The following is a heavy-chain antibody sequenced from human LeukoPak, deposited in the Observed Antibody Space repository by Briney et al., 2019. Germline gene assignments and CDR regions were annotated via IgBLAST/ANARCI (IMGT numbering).Heavy chain of an antibody. J-gene: IGHJ4*02. Sequence: SETLSLTCAVYGGSFSGYYWSWIRQPPGKGLEWLGEINHSGSTNYNPSLKSRVTISVDTSKNQFSLKLSSVTAADTAVYYCARGSDIVVVPAAIYYFDYWGQGTLVTVSS. CDR2: INHSGST. V-gene: IGHV4-34*01. CDR3: ARGSDIVVVPAAIYYFDY. D-gene: IGHD2-2*02. CDR1: GGSFSGYY.